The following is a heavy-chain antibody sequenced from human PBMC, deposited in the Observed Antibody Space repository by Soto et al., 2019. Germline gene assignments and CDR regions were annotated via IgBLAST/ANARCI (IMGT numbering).Heavy chain of an antibody. J-gene: IGHJ6*02. CDR1: GFTFSIYG. V-gene: IGHV3-30*18. CDR3: AKDMTTLSSTLYYYYAMDV. CDR2: TSSDGSDE. D-gene: IGHD1-26*01. Sequence: QVQLVESGGGVVQPGRSLRLSCVASGFTFSIYGMHWVRQAPRKGLEWVAATSSDGSDEYYADSVKGRFTVSRDNSKNTLYLQMNSLRGEDTAVYYCAKDMTTLSSTLYYYYAMDVWGQGTTVTVSS.